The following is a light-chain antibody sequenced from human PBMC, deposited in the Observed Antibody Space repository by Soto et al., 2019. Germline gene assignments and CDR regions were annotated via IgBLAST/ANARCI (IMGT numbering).Light chain of an antibody. CDR2: WAS. Sequence: DIVMTQSPDSLAASLGERATINCKSSQSVLYSVNNENYLAWYQQKPGQPPKLLIYWASTRESGVPDRFSGSGSGTDFTLTINSLQAEDVAVYYCQQYYTAPLTFGGGTKVEIK. CDR1: QSVLYSVNNENY. J-gene: IGKJ4*01. CDR3: QQYYTAPLT. V-gene: IGKV4-1*01.